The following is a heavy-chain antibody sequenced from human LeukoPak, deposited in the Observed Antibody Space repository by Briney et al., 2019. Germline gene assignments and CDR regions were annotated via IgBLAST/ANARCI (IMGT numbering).Heavy chain of an antibody. V-gene: IGHV3-23*01. J-gene: IGHJ4*02. CDR2: ISGSGDNT. CDR3: AKRFAYGGVDY. Sequence: GGSLRLSCAASGFTFTTYAMSWVRQAPGKGLEWVSAISGSGDNTYYADSVKGRFTISRDNSKNTLYLQMNSLRAEDTAVYYCAKRFAYGGVDYWGQGTLATVSS. CDR1: GFTFTTYA. D-gene: IGHD4-23*01.